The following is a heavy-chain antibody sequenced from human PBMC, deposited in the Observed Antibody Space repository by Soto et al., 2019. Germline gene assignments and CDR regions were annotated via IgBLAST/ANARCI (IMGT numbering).Heavy chain of an antibody. CDR2: ISSSSSTI. Sequence: EVQLVESGGGLVQPGGSLRLSCAASGFTFSSYSMNLVRQAPGKGLEWVSYISSSSSTIYYADSVKGRFTISRDNAKNSLYLQMNSLRAEDTAVYYCARYFWWYSGYDARFDYWGQGTLVTVSS. V-gene: IGHV3-48*01. CDR1: GFTFSSYS. J-gene: IGHJ4*02. D-gene: IGHD5-12*01. CDR3: ARYFWWYSGYDARFDY.